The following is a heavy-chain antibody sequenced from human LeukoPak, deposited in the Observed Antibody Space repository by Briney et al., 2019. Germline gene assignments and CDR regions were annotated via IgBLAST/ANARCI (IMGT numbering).Heavy chain of an antibody. CDR3: ARHGGNYYDSSGTDTI. J-gene: IGHJ4*02. CDR1: GYSFTSYW. CDR2: IYPGDSDT. V-gene: IGHV5-51*01. Sequence: GESLKISCKGSGYSFTSYWIGWVRQMPGKGLEWMGIIYPGDSDTRYSPSFQGQVTISADKSISTAYLQWSSLKASDTAMYYCARHGGNYYDSSGTDTIWGQGTLVTVSS. D-gene: IGHD3-22*01.